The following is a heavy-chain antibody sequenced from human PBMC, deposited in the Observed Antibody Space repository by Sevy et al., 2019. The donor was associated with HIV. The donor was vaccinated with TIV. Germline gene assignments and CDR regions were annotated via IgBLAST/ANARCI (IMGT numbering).Heavy chain of an antibody. Sequence: GGSLRLSCVTSGFSFSSYSMNWVRPAPGKGLEWVSYISSSSGTIRYADSVKGRLTISRDNAKNSLFLQMNSLRAEDTAVYYCARDDHWAFDYWGQGALVTVSS. CDR3: ARDDHWAFDY. J-gene: IGHJ4*02. D-gene: IGHD7-27*01. CDR1: GFSFSSYS. V-gene: IGHV3-48*01. CDR2: ISSSSGTI.